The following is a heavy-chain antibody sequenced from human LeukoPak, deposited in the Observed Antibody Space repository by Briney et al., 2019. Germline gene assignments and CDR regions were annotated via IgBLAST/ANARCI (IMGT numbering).Heavy chain of an antibody. V-gene: IGHV3-73*01. CDR1: GFTFSGSA. CDR3: IRQIGDSSGGWFDP. J-gene: IGHJ5*02. Sequence: PGGSLKLSCAASGFTFSGSAMHWVRQASGKGLDWVGRIRSKANNYATAYAASVNGRFTISRDDSKNTAYLQMNSLKTEDTAVYNCIRQIGDSSGGWFDPWGQGTLVTVSS. D-gene: IGHD6-19*01. CDR2: IRSKANNYAT.